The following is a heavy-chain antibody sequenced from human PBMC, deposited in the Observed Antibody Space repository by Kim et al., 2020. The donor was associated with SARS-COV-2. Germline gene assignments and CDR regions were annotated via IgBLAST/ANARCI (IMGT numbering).Heavy chain of an antibody. J-gene: IGHJ6*02. D-gene: IGHD3-9*01. CDR3: ARERSPTPGLDILTGYYTGYYYYYYGMEV. CDR1: GFTFSNYW. Sequence: GGSLRLSCAASGFTFSNYWMSWVRQAPGKGLEWVATIKQDGGEKYYVDSVKGRFTISRDNAKNSLYLQMNSLRAEDTAVYYCARERSPTPGLDILTGYYTGYYYYYYGMEVWGQGTTVTVFS. V-gene: IGHV3-7*01. CDR2: IKQDGGEK.